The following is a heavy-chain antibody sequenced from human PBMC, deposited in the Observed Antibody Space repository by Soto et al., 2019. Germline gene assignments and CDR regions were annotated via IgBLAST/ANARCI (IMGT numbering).Heavy chain of an antibody. CDR3: ARQDRNYDFWSGLTGGYMDV. V-gene: IGHV4-39*01. J-gene: IGHJ6*03. CDR1: GGSISSSSYY. Sequence: PSETLSLTCTVSGGSISSSSYYWGWIRQPPGKGLEWIGSIYYSGSTYYNPSLKSRVTISVDTSKNQFSLKLSSVTAADTAVYYCARQDRNYDFWSGLTGGYMDVWGKGTTVTVSS. D-gene: IGHD3-3*01. CDR2: IYYSGST.